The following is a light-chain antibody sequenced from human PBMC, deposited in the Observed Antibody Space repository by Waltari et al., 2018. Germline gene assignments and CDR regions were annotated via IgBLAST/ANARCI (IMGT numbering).Light chain of an antibody. V-gene: IGLV2-23*01. CDR1: SSDVGNYKL. CDR2: DDN. CDR3: CSYAGSYTWV. J-gene: IGLJ3*02. Sequence: QSALTQPASVSGSPGQSITISCTGTSSDVGNYKLLSWYQQYPGKAPKVMIYDDNRRPSGVSDRFYGSKSGNTASLTISGVQAEDEADYYCCSYAGSYTWVFGGGTKLTVL.